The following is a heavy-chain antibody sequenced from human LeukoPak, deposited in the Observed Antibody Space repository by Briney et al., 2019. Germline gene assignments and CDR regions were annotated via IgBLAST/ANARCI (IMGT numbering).Heavy chain of an antibody. D-gene: IGHD3-22*01. J-gene: IGHJ6*02. CDR3: ARHYYDSSGPHYKYGMDV. Sequence: PSETLSLTCTVSGGSISSYYWSWIRQPPGKGLEWIGYIFYSGSTNYNPSLKSRVTISVDTSKNQFSLKLSSVTAADTAVYYCARHYYDSSGPHYKYGMDVWGQGTTVTVSS. CDR2: IFYSGST. CDR1: GGSISSYY. V-gene: IGHV4-59*08.